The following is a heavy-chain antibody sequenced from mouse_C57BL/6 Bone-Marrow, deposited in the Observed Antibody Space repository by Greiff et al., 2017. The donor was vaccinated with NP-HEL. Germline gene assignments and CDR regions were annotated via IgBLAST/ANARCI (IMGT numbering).Heavy chain of an antibody. CDR2: ISDGGSYT. V-gene: IGHV5-4*01. CDR1: GFTFSSYA. J-gene: IGHJ4*01. Sequence: EVQRVESGGGLVKPGGSLKLSCAASGFTFSSYAMSWVRQTPEKRLEWVATISDGGSYTYYPDNVKGRFTISRDNAKNNLYLQMSHLKSEDTAMYYCARVYYGSSPYYYAMDYWGQGTSVTVSS. D-gene: IGHD1-1*01. CDR3: ARVYYGSSPYYYAMDY.